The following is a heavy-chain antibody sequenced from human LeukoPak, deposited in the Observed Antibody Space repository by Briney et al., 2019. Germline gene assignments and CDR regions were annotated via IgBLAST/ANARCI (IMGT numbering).Heavy chain of an antibody. Sequence: PSETLSLTCTVSGGSISSYYWSWIRQPPGKGLEWIGYIYYSGSTNYNPSLKSRVTISVDTSKNQFSLKLSSVTAADTAVYYCSGHVVRRSSGSGGYKHHYYYYGMDVWGQGTTVTVSS. CDR2: IYYSGST. V-gene: IGHV4-59*08. CDR3: SGHVVRRSSGSGGYKHHYYYYGMDV. CDR1: GGSISSYY. D-gene: IGHD3-10*01. J-gene: IGHJ6*02.